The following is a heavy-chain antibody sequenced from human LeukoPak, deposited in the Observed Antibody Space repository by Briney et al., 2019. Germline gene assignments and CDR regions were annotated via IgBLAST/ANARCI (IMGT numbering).Heavy chain of an antibody. V-gene: IGHV4-34*01. CDR2: INHSGST. J-gene: IGHJ6*03. CDR1: GGSFSGYY. Sequence: SETLSLTCAVYGGSFSGYYWSWIRQPPGKGLEWIGEINHSGSTNYNPSLKSRVTISVDTSKNQFSLKLSSVTAADTAVYYCARQMAKRGSGSYYKGYYYMDVWGKGTSVTISS. CDR3: ARQMAKRGSGSYYKGYYYMDV. D-gene: IGHD3-10*01.